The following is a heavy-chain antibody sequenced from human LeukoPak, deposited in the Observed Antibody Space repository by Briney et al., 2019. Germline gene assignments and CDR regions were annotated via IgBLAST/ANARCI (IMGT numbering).Heavy chain of an antibody. J-gene: IGHJ5*02. CDR1: GYTFTSYA. CDR3: ATTYYDDRSGYAWFDP. CDR2: INTNTGNP. D-gene: IGHD3-22*01. V-gene: IGHV7-4-1*02. Sequence: GASVKVSCKASGYTFTSYAMNWVRQAPGQGLEWMGWINTNTGNPTYAQGFTGRFVFSLDTSVSTAYLQISSLKAEDSALYYCATTYYDDRSGYAWFDPWGQGTLVTVSS.